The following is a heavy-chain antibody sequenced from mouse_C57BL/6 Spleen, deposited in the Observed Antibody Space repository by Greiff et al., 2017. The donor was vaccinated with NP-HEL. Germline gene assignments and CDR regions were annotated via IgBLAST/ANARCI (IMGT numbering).Heavy chain of an antibody. D-gene: IGHD2-4*01. CDR2: FYPGSGSI. J-gene: IGHJ4*01. CDR3: ARHEGLRRRPYYAMDY. Sequence: QVQLQQSGAELVKPGASVKPSCKASGYTFTEYTIHWVKQRSGQGLEWIGWFYPGSGSIKYNEKFKDKATLTADKSSSTVYMELSRLTSEDSAVYFCARHEGLRRRPYYAMDYWGQGTSVTVSS. CDR1: GYTFTEYT. V-gene: IGHV1-62-2*01.